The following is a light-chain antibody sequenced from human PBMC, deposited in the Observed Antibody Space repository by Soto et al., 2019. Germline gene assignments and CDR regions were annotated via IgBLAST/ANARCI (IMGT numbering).Light chain of an antibody. CDR3: QQYDSYPWT. V-gene: IGKV1-5*03. J-gene: IGKJ1*01. CDR2: RAS. CDR1: QSISTW. Sequence: DIQMTQSPSSLSASVGDRVTITFRASQSISTWLAWFQQKPGKAPKLLIYRASSLEGVAPSRFSGSGSGTEFTLTISSLQPDDFATYYCQQYDSYPWTFGQGTKVDIK.